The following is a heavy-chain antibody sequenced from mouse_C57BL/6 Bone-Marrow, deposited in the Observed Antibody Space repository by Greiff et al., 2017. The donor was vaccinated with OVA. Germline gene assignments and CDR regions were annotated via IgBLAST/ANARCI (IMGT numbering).Heavy chain of an antibody. CDR2: IDPSDSET. Sequence: QVQLQQPGAELVRPGSSVKLSCKASGYTFTSYWMHWVKQRPIQGLEWIGNIDPSDSETHYNQKFKDKATLTVDKSSSTAYMQLSSLTSEDSAVYYCARPAIYYGDYYAMDDWGQGTSVTVSS. CDR3: ARPAIYYGDYYAMDD. CDR1: GYTFTSYW. J-gene: IGHJ4*01. D-gene: IGHD2-13*01. V-gene: IGHV1-52*01.